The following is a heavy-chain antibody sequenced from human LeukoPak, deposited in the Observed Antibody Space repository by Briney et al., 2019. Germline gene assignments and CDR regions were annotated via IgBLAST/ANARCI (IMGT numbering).Heavy chain of an antibody. V-gene: IGHV3-9*01. CDR1: GFTFDDYA. D-gene: IGHD1-26*01. CDR2: ISWNSGSI. J-gene: IGHJ6*02. CDR3: AKEMESGSYFYYGMDV. Sequence: GRSLRLSCAASGFTFDDYAMHWVRQAPGKGLEWVSGISWNSGSIGYADSVKGRFTISRDNAKNSLYLQMNSLRAEDTALYYCAKEMESGSYFYYGMDVWGQRATVTVSS.